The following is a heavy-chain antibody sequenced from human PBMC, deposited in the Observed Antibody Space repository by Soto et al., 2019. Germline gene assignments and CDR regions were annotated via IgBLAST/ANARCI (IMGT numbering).Heavy chain of an antibody. J-gene: IGHJ4*02. D-gene: IGHD1-26*01. CDR1: GYTFTGFY. CDR3: ATQESYSADYLAY. V-gene: IGHV1-2*04. Sequence: QVQLVQSGAEVKKPGAPVKVSCKTSGYTFTGFYIHWVRQAPGQGLEWMGWINPNTGDTHYAQKFQGWVTMTRDTSITTAYMELSRLTSDDPAVYYCATQESYSADYLAYWGQGTLVTVSS. CDR2: INPNTGDT.